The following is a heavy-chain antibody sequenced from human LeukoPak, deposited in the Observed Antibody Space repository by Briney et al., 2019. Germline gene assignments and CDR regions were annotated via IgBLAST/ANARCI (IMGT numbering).Heavy chain of an antibody. CDR1: GYTFTAYY. CDR2: INPNSGGT. CDR3: AKKTYYYDSSASPRGWFDP. Sequence: ASVKVSCKASGYTFTAYYMHWVRQAPGQGLEWMGWINPNSGGTNYAQKFQGRVTMTRDTSITTAYMELSRLRSDDTAVYYCAKKTYYYDSSASPRGWFDPWGQGTLVTVSS. J-gene: IGHJ5*02. V-gene: IGHV1-2*02. D-gene: IGHD3-22*01.